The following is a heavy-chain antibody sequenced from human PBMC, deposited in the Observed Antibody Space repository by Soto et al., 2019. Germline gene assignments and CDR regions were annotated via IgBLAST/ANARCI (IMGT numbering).Heavy chain of an antibody. CDR2: IYYSGST. J-gene: IGHJ4*02. V-gene: IGHV4-39*01. CDR1: GGSISSSSYY. Sequence: SETLSLTCTVSGGSISSSSYYWGWIRQPPGKGLEWIGSIYYSGSTYYNPSLKSRVTISVDTSKNQFSLKLSSVTAADTAVYYCARIRGPYYDFWSGSIDYWGQGTLVTVSS. D-gene: IGHD3-3*01. CDR3: ARIRGPYYDFWSGSIDY.